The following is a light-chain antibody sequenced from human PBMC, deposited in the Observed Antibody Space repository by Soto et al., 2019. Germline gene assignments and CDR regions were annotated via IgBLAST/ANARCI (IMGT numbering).Light chain of an antibody. V-gene: IGKV3-15*01. CDR2: GAS. Sequence: VVMTQSPATLSVSPGERATLSCRSSQSIGSNLAWYRQKPGQPPQLLIYGASTRATGIPARFSGSGSGTDFTLAISSPQSEDFAVYYCQQYNNWLTFGGGTKVEIK. CDR3: QQYNNWLT. J-gene: IGKJ4*01. CDR1: QSIGSN.